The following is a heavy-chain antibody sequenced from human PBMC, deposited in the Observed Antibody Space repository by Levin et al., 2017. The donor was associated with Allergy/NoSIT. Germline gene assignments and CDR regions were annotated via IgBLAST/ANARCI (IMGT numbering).Heavy chain of an antibody. Sequence: GESLKISCAASGFTFSDYYMSWIRQAPGKGLEWVSYISSSGNTIYYADSVKGRFTISRDNAKNSLYLQMNTLRAEDTAVYYCASEPAKASKKWERRGGGNWGQGTLVTVSS. J-gene: IGHJ4*02. V-gene: IGHV3-11*01. CDR2: ISSSGNTI. CDR3: ASEPAKASKKWERRGGGN. D-gene: IGHD1-26*01. CDR1: GFTFSDYY.